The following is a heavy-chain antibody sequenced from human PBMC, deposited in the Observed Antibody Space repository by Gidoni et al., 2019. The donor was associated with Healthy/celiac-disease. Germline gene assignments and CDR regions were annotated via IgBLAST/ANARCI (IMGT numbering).Heavy chain of an antibody. CDR1: GYTFTSYY. J-gene: IGHJ6*02. CDR3: ARAAAAGTSRVYYYYGMDV. CDR2: INPSGGST. D-gene: IGHD6-13*01. V-gene: IGHV1-46*01. Sequence: QVQLVQSGAEVKKPGASVKVSCKASGYTFTSYYMHWVRQAPGQGLEWMGIINPSGGSTSYAQKFQGRVTMTRDTSTSTVYMELSSLRSEDTAVYYCARAAAAGTSRVYYYYGMDVWGQGTTVTVSS.